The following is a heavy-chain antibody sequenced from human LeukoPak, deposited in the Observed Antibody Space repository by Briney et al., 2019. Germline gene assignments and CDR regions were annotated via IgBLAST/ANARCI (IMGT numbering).Heavy chain of an antibody. V-gene: IGHV4-30-4*01. CDR2: IYYSGST. Sequence: SQTLSLTCTVSGGSISSGDYYWSWIRQPPGKGLDWIGYIYYSGSTYYNPSLKSRVTISVDTSKNQFSLKLSSVTAADTAVYYCAREGTMVRGVIPLGFDYWGQGTLVTVSS. CDR1: GGSISSGDYY. CDR3: AREGTMVRGVIPLGFDY. D-gene: IGHD3-10*01. J-gene: IGHJ4*02.